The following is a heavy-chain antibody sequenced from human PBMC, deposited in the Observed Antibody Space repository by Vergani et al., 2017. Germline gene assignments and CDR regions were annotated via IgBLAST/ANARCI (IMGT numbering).Heavy chain of an antibody. CDR2: IYRTGRT. CDR1: GFSIDNGYY. D-gene: IGHD3-9*01. V-gene: IGHV4-38-2*01. CDR3: ARRSGIVYDIFSGTQYFFDF. J-gene: IGHJ4*02. Sequence: QVQLQESGPGLVKPSETLSLTCAVSGFSIDNGYYWDWIRQPPGKGLEWIGSIYRTGRTHFNPSLKSRVTISVDTSNNHFSLRLNSPTAADTAVYYCARRSGIVYDIFSGTQYFFDFWGQGTLVTVSS.